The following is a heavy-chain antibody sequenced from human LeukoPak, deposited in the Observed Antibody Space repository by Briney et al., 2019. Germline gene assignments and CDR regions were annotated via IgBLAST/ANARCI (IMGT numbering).Heavy chain of an antibody. J-gene: IGHJ6*03. D-gene: IGHD2-2*03. Sequence: ASVKVSCKASGYTFTSYDINWVRQATGQGLEWMGWMNPNSGNTGYAQKFQGRVTMTRNTSISTVYMELSSLRSEDTAVYYCALGIELVGYMDVWGKGTTVTVSS. V-gene: IGHV1-8*01. CDR3: ALGIELVGYMDV. CDR2: MNPNSGNT. CDR1: GYTFTSYD.